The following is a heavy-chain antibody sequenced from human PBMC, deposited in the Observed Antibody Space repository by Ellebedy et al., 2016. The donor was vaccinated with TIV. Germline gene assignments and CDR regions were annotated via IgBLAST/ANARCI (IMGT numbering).Heavy chain of an antibody. J-gene: IGHJ1*01. V-gene: IGHV3-23*01. D-gene: IGHD6-19*01. Sequence: PGGSLRLSCAASGFTFSSYAMNWVRQSPGTGLAWVSTISGSGGSTYYADSVKGRFTIARDNSRNTVSLQMNSLRVEDTAVYFCAKRSSEGAVADTWGQGTLVTVSS. CDR3: AKRSSEGAVADT. CDR2: ISGSGGST. CDR1: GFTFSSYA.